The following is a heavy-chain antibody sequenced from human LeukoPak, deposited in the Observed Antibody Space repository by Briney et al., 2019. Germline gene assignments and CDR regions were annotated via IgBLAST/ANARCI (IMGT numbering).Heavy chain of an antibody. CDR1: GFTFSSFG. D-gene: IGHD3-9*01. V-gene: IGHV3-30*02. CDR2: IRYDGSNK. J-gene: IGHJ5*02. Sequence: PGGSLRLSCAASGFTFSSFGMHWVRQAPGKGLEWVAFIRYDGSNKYYADSVKGRFTISRDNSKNTLYLQMNSLRAEDTAVYYCAKGRYFDDSWLDPWGQGTLVTVSS. CDR3: AKGRYFDDSWLDP.